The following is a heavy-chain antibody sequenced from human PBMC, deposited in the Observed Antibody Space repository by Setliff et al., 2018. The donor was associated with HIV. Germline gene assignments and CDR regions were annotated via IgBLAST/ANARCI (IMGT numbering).Heavy chain of an antibody. J-gene: IGHJ4*02. V-gene: IGHV4-59*01. CDR1: GDSIGTYY. Sequence: SETLSLTCTVSGDSIGTYYWSWIRQPPGKGLEWIGHIYNSESTKYNPSLKSRVTISVDTSTNQFSLKLSSVTAADTAVYYCARDKGGGYFDSWGQGTLVTVSS. CDR2: IYNSEST. D-gene: IGHD3-16*01. CDR3: ARDKGGGYFDS.